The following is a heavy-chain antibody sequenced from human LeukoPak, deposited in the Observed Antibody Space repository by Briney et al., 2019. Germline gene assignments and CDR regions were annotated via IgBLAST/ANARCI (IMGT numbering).Heavy chain of an antibody. V-gene: IGHV3-21*01. CDR3: ARLPSGTSYSNPDDY. D-gene: IGHD1-14*01. Sequence: GGSLRLSCAASGFTFSTYSMNWVRQAPGKGLEWVSSISSSSSYIYYADSVKGRFTISRDNAKNSLYLQMNSLRAEDTAVYYCARLPSGTSYSNPDDYWGQGTLATVSS. CDR2: ISSSSSYI. J-gene: IGHJ4*02. CDR1: GFTFSTYS.